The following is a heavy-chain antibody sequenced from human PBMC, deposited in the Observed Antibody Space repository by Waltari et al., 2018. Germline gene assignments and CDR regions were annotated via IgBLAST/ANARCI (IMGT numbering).Heavy chain of an antibody. CDR1: GFTFTSYH. CDR2: INVNNGDR. Sequence: QVQLVQSGAEVKKPGASVKVSCKTSGFTFTSYHMHWVRQAPGQGLEWMGWINVNNGDRDYAQNVRGRVTLTRETSLSTIYMEMNRLTSDDTAVYYCAREDIVATKVFDDWGHGTLVTVSS. J-gene: IGHJ4*01. V-gene: IGHV1-2*02. D-gene: IGHD5-12*01. CDR3: AREDIVATKVFDD.